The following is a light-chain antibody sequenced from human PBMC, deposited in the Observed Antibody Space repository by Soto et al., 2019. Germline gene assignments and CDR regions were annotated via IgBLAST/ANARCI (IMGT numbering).Light chain of an antibody. CDR2: SNN. CDR1: TSNIGSNT. J-gene: IGLJ1*01. Sequence: QSVLTQSPSASGTPGQRVTISCSGSTSNIGSNTVNWYQQFPGTAPKLLIYSNNQRPSGVPDRFSGSKSGTSASLAISGLQCEDEADYYCAAWDDSLNGYVFGAGTKVTVL. CDR3: AAWDDSLNGYV. V-gene: IGLV1-44*01.